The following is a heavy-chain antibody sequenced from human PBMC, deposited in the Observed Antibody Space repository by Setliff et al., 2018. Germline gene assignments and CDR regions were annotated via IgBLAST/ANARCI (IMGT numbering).Heavy chain of an antibody. CDR1: GDTFSSHV. D-gene: IGHD2-2*01. CDR2: IIPLLGIP. J-gene: IGHJ3*01. CDR3: ARVRYRGDRAQKGGPRHAFDV. V-gene: IGHV1-69*10. Sequence: SVKVSCKASGDTFSSHVITWVRQAPGQGFEWMGGIIPLLGIPNYAQKFQGRVTINADKSTNTVYMEVSSLRSEDTAVYYCARVRYRGDRAQKGGPRHAFDVWGQGTMVTVS.